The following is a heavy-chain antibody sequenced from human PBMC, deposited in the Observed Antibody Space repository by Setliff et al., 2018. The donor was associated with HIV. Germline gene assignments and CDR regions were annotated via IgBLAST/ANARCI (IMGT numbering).Heavy chain of an antibody. CDR1: GGSISSSNYY. CDR2: IFYSGCT. D-gene: IGHD3-3*01. Sequence: PSETLSLTCTVSGGSISSSNYYWGRIRQPPGKGLEWIASIFYSGCTYYNPSLKSRVTISVDTSKNQFSLKLSSVTAADTAVYYCATLSGPVDHWGQGTLVTVSS. V-gene: IGHV4-39*01. CDR3: ATLSGPVDH. J-gene: IGHJ4*02.